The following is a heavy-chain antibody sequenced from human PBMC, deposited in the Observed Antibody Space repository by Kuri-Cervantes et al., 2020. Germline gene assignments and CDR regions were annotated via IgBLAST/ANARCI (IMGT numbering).Heavy chain of an antibody. D-gene: IGHD6-19*01. J-gene: IGHJ5*02. Sequence: SETLSLTCTVSGGSISSYYWSWIRQSPGKGLEWMGYIYYSGSTKYNPSLKSRVTISVDTSKNQFSLKLSSVTAADTAVYYCARDISSGWYGLFDPWGQGTLVTVSS. V-gene: IGHV4-59*01. CDR2: IYYSGST. CDR3: ARDISSGWYGLFDP. CDR1: GGSISSYY.